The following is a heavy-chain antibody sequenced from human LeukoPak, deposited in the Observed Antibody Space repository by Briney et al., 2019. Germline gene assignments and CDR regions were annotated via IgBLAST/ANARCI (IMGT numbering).Heavy chain of an antibody. J-gene: IGHJ6*02. Sequence: ASVKVSCKASGYTFTSYAMHWVRQAPGQRLEWMGWINAGNGNTKYSQKFQGRVTITRDTSASTAYMELSSLRSEDTAVYYCARDLISWSGYGVYYYYGMDVWGQGTTVTVSS. CDR2: INAGNGNT. CDR3: ARDLISWSGYGVYYYYGMDV. D-gene: IGHD3-3*01. V-gene: IGHV1-3*01. CDR1: GYTFTSYA.